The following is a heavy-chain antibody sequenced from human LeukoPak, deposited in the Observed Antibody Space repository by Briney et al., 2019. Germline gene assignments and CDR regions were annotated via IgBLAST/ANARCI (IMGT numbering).Heavy chain of an antibody. CDR2: MYYSGST. D-gene: IGHD3-10*01. Sequence: LETLSLTCTVSGGSNYWSWIRQPPGKGLEWIGSMYYSGSTYYNPSLKSRVTISVDTSKNQFSLKLSSVTAADTAVYYCARHLSGGSGSYYYYMDVRGKGTTVTVSS. CDR3: ARHLSGGSGSYYYYMDV. V-gene: IGHV4-39*01. J-gene: IGHJ6*03. CDR1: GGSNY.